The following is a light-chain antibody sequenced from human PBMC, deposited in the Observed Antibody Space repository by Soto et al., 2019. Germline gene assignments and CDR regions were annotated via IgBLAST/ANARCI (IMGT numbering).Light chain of an antibody. V-gene: IGKV3-20*01. Sequence: EKALTQSPVTLSLSPWERATLSCRASQSVSSNLAWYQQKPGQSPRLLIYGASSRATGIPDRFSGSGSGTDFTLTISRLEPEDFAVYYCQQHGSSPITFGQGTRLEIK. CDR2: GAS. CDR1: QSVSSN. J-gene: IGKJ5*01. CDR3: QQHGSSPIT.